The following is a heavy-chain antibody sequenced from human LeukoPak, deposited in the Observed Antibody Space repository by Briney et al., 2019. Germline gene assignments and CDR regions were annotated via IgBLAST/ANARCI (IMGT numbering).Heavy chain of an antibody. CDR3: ARDFFDSNQSLSRTEGFDP. D-gene: IGHD6-13*01. CDR2: IIPIFGTA. V-gene: IGHV1-69*05. Sequence: SVKVSCKASGGTFSSYAISWVRQAPGQGLEWMGGIIPIFGTANYAQKFQGRVAITTDESTSTAYMELSSLRSEDTAVYYCARDFFDSNQSLSRTEGFDPWGQGTLVTVSS. CDR1: GGTFSSYA. J-gene: IGHJ5*02.